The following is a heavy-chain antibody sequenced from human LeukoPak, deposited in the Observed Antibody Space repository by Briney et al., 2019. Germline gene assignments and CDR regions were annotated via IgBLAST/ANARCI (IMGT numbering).Heavy chain of an antibody. CDR2: IWYDGSNK. V-gene: IGHV3-33*08. Sequence: PGGSLRLSCAASGFTFSSYAMSWVRQAPGKGLEWVAVIWYDGSNKYYADSVKGRFTISRDNSKNTLYLQMNSLRAEDTAVYYCARVATMVRVPLDALDIWGQGTMVSVSS. J-gene: IGHJ3*02. CDR1: GFTFSSYA. D-gene: IGHD3-10*01. CDR3: ARVATMVRVPLDALDI.